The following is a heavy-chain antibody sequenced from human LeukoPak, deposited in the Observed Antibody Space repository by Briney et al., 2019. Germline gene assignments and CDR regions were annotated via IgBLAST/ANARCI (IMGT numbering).Heavy chain of an antibody. CDR1: GFTFSNAW. Sequence: GGSLRLSCAASGFTFSNAWMTWVRQAPGKGLEWXGRIKSKTDGGTTDYAAPVKGRFIISRDDSENTLYLQMNSLKTDDTAVYYCTTPSFGSGRSDYWGQGTLVTVSS. CDR2: IKSKTDGGTT. D-gene: IGHD3-10*01. V-gene: IGHV3-15*01. J-gene: IGHJ4*02. CDR3: TTPSFGSGRSDY.